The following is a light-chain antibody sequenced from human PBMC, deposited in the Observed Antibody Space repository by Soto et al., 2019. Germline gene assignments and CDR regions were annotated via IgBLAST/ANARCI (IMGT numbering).Light chain of an antibody. V-gene: IGKV3-20*01. CDR2: GAS. J-gene: IGKJ1*01. CDR3: QQYGDSRT. CDR1: QSVSNSY. Sequence: EIVLTQSPGTLSLSPGERASLSCRASQSVSNSYLAWYQQKPGQAPRLLIYGASTRATGIPDRFSGSGSGTDFTLTITRLEPEDFAVYFCQQYGDSRTFGQGTKVDIK.